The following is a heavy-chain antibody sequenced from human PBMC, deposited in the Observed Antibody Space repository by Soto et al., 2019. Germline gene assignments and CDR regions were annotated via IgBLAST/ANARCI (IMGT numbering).Heavy chain of an antibody. CDR3: ARTVATITHFDY. Sequence: QVQLVQSGAEVKKPGASVKVSCKASGYTFTSYYMHWVRQAPGQGLEWMGIINPSGGSTSYAQKFQGRVTMNRDTSTSTVYMELSSLRSEDTAVYYCARTVATITHFDYWGQGTLVTVSS. J-gene: IGHJ4*02. V-gene: IGHV1-46*03. CDR1: GYTFTSYY. CDR2: INPSGGST. D-gene: IGHD5-12*01.